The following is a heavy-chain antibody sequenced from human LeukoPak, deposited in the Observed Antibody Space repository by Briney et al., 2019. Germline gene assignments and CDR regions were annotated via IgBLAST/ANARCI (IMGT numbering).Heavy chain of an antibody. CDR2: ISYDGSNK. CDR3: AKEHHGFGELLSTDYYFDY. J-gene: IGHJ4*02. CDR1: GFTFSSYG. V-gene: IGHV3-30*18. D-gene: IGHD3-10*01. Sequence: PGGSLRLSCAASGFTFSSYGMHWVRQAPCKGLEWVAVISYDGSNKYYADSVKGRFTISRDNSKNTLYLQMNSLRAEDTAVYYCAKEHHGFGELLSTDYYFDYWGQGTLVTVSS.